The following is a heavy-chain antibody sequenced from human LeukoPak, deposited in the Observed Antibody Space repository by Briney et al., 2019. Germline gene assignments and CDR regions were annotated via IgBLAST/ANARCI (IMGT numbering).Heavy chain of an antibody. CDR1: GGTFSSYA. CDR3: ARGLSSIAVAGTDY. V-gene: IGHV1-69*04. CDR2: IIPILGIA. D-gene: IGHD6-19*01. Sequence: SVKVSCKASGGTFSSYAISWVRQAPGQGLEWMGRIIPILGIANYAQKFQGRVTITADKSTSTAYMELSSLRSEDTAVYYCARGLSSIAVAGTDYWGQGTLVTVSS. J-gene: IGHJ4*02.